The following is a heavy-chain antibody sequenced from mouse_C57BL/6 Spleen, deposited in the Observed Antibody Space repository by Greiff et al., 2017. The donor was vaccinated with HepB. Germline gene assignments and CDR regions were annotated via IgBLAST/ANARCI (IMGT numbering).Heavy chain of an antibody. CDR1: GYTFTSYW. J-gene: IGHJ3*01. D-gene: IGHD1-1*01. CDR2: INPSSGYT. V-gene: IGHV1-7*01. Sequence: VQLVESGAELAKPGASVKLSCKASGYTFTSYWMHWVKQRPGQGLEWIGYINPSSGYTKYNQKFKDKATLTADKSSSTSYMQLSSLTYEDSAVYYCAGDGSSSWFAYWGQGTLFTVSA. CDR3: AGDGSSSWFAY.